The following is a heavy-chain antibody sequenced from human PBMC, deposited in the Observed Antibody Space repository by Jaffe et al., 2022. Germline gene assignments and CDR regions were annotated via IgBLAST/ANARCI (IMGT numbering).Heavy chain of an antibody. V-gene: IGHV3-7*05. D-gene: IGHD3-16*02. CDR2: IKQDGSEK. J-gene: IGHJ4*02. CDR3: ARERGRYYDYVWGSYRYYHYFDY. Sequence: EVQLVESGGGLVQPGGSLRLSCAASGFTFSSYWMSWVRQAPGKGLEWVANIKQDGSEKYYVDSVKGRFTISRDNAKNSLYLQMNSLRAEDTAVYYCARERGRYYDYVWGSYRYYHYFDYWGQGTLVTVSS. CDR1: GFTFSSYW.